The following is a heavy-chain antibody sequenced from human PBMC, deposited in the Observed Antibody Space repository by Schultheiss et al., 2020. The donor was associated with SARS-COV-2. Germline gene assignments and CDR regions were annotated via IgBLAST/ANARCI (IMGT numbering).Heavy chain of an antibody. D-gene: IGHD3-3*01. CDR1: GFTFSSYE. V-gene: IGHV3-48*03. J-gene: IGHJ5*02. CDR2: ISNSGSTI. CDR3: AKFGSAYYDLWSGYYGWFDP. Sequence: GESLKISCAASGFTFSSYEMNWVRQAPGKGLEWVSYISNSGSTIYYADSVKGRFTISRDNSKNTLYLQMNSLRAEDTAVYYCAKFGSAYYDLWSGYYGWFDPWGQGTLVTVSS.